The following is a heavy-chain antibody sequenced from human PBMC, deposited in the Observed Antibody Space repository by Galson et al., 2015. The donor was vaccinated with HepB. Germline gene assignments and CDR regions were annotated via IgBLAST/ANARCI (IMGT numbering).Heavy chain of an antibody. J-gene: IGHJ4*02. CDR1: GFSLSTSGVS. D-gene: IGHD2-8*02. CDR2: IYWDYDK. V-gene: IGHV2-5*02. Sequence: PALVKPTQTLTLTCTFSGFSLSTSGVSVGWIRQPPGKTLEWLALIYWDYDKRYSPSLKSRLTVSKDTSKNQVVLKMTNMDPVDTATYYCAHRHCIGGVCLDFDYWGQGNLVTVSS. CDR3: AHRHCIGGVCLDFDY.